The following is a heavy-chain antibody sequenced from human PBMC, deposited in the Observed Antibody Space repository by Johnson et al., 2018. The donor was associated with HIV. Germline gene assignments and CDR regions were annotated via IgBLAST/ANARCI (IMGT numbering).Heavy chain of an antibody. CDR3: ARESTPWGGDSFGYGFDI. J-gene: IGHJ3*02. CDR2: IYSGGST. CDR1: EFTFSSYG. V-gene: IGHV3-NL1*01. D-gene: IGHD4-17*01. Sequence: VQLVESGGGVVQPGGSLRLSCAASEFTFSSYGMHWVRQAPGKGLEWVSLIYSGGSTNYADSVKGRFTISRDNSKNTLYLQMGSLRAEDMAVYYCARESTPWGGDSFGYGFDIWGQGTMVTVSS.